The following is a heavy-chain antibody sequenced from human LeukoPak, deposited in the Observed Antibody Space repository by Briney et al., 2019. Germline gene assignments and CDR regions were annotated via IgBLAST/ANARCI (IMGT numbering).Heavy chain of an antibody. CDR2: IRSKANSYAT. D-gene: IGHD3-10*01. V-gene: IGHV3-73*01. J-gene: IGHJ3*02. CDR1: GLTFSGSA. Sequence: PGGSLRLSCAASGLTFSGSAMHWVRQASGKGLEWVGRIRSKANSYATAYAASVKGRFTISRDDSKNTAYLQMNSLKTDDTAVYYCTRHDRINDIWGQGTLVTVSS. CDR3: TRHDRINDI.